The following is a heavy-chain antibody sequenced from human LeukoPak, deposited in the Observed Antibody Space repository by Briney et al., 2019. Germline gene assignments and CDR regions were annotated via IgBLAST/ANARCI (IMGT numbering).Heavy chain of an antibody. V-gene: IGHV4-4*07. CDR2: INTSGST. J-gene: IGHJ4*02. D-gene: IGHD6-19*01. CDR3: AREGSGWYGGGTVDY. Sequence: SETLSLTCTVSGGSISSYYWSWIRQPAGKGLEWIGRINTSGSTKYNPSLKSRVTMSVDTSNNQFSLKLSSVTAADTAVYYCAREGSGWYGGGTVDYWGQGTLVTVSS. CDR1: GGSISSYY.